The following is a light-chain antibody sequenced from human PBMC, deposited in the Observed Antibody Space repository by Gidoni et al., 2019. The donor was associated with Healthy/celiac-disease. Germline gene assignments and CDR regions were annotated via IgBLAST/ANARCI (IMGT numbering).Light chain of an antibody. Sequence: QSVLTQPPSLSGAPGQRVTIYCTGSSSNIGAGYDVHWYQQLPGTAPKLLIYGNSNRPSGVPDRFSGSKSGTSASLAITGLQAEDESDYYCQSYDSSLSDVVFGGGTKLTVL. J-gene: IGLJ2*01. CDR3: QSYDSSLSDVV. CDR2: GNS. V-gene: IGLV1-40*01. CDR1: SSNIGAGYD.